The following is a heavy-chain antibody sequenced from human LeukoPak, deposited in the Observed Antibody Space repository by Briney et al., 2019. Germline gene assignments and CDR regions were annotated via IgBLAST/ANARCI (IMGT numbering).Heavy chain of an antibody. J-gene: IGHJ4*02. Sequence: GGSLRLSCAASGFTFSSYAMSWVRQAPGKGLEWVSGISGSGGSTYYADSVKGRFTISRDNSRNTLYLRMNSPGAEDTAVYYCAILPGYSSGWYEVNYWGQGTLVTVSS. V-gene: IGHV3-23*01. D-gene: IGHD6-13*01. CDR3: AILPGYSSGWYEVNY. CDR1: GFTFSSYA. CDR2: ISGSGGST.